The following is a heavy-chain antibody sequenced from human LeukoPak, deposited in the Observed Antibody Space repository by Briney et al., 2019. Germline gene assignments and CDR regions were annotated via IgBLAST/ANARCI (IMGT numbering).Heavy chain of an antibody. D-gene: IGHD4-17*01. J-gene: IGHJ6*03. Sequence: GGSLRLSCAASGFTFSSYAMHWVRQAPGKGLEWVAVISYDGSNKYYADSVKGRFTISRDNSKNTLYLQMNSLRAEDTAVYYCARATNLRSEGGYHMDVWEKGTTVTVSS. CDR2: ISYDGSNK. CDR3: ARATNLRSEGGYHMDV. V-gene: IGHV3-30-3*01. CDR1: GFTFSSYA.